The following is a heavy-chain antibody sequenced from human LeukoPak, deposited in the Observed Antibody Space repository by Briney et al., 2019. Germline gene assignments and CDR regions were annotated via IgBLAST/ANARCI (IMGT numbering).Heavy chain of an antibody. CDR1: GGSISSGDYY. V-gene: IGHV4-30-4*01. CDR2: IYYSGST. CDR3: ARCDVHGAHFDY. Sequence: KASQTLSLTCTVSGGSISSGDYYWSWIRQPPGKGLEWIGYIYYSGSTYYNPSLKSRVTISVDTSKNQFSLKLSSVTAADTAVYYCARCDVHGAHFDYGGQGTLVTVSS. J-gene: IGHJ4*02. D-gene: IGHD2-21*01.